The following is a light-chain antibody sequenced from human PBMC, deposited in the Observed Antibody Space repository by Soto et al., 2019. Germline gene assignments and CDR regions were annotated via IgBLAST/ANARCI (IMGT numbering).Light chain of an antibody. CDR3: QQYSIYSCT. CDR1: QNINSW. CDR2: EAS. J-gene: IGKJ1*01. V-gene: IGKV1-5*03. Sequence: DIHMTQSPSTLSAFVGDRVTITCRASQNINSWLAWYQQKPGKAPRLLIYEASSLEKGVPARFGGSGSGTEFTLTISSLQPHDFATYYCQQYSIYSCTFGQGTKVDIK.